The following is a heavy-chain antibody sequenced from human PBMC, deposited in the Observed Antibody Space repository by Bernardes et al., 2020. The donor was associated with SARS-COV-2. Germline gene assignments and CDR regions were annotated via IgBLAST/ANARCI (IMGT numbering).Heavy chain of an antibody. CDR3: ARDDNDYQGGYFDP. V-gene: IGHV4-61*03. CDR2: IYSSGIT. Sequence: SDPLSLTCTVFGGSVSSGADYWNWLPQPPGRGLEWIGNIYSSGITNFNTSLKSRVAISLDTSTNHFSLKLSSVTPADTAVYYCARDDNDYQGGYFDPWGQGTLVTVSS. J-gene: IGHJ4*02. D-gene: IGHD4-17*01. CDR1: GGSVSSGADY.